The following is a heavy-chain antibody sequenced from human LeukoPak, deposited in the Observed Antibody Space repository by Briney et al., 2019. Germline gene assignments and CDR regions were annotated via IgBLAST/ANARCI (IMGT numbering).Heavy chain of an antibody. J-gene: IGHJ6*03. V-gene: IGHV4-34*01. CDR1: DGSFSSYF. D-gene: IGHD3-10*01. CDR2: ITHSGNI. Sequence: SETLSLTCAVYDGSFSSYFWTWIRQPPGKGLEWMGQITHSGNINYNPSLKSRVTISVDTSKNQFSLKLSSVTAADTAVYYCARIKFGGDNYYYYYMDVWNKGTTVTVSS. CDR3: ARIKFGGDNYYYYYMDV.